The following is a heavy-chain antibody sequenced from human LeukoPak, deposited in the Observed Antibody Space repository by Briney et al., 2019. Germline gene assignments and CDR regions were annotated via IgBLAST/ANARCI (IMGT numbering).Heavy chain of an antibody. J-gene: IGHJ4*02. D-gene: IGHD3-22*01. Sequence: GGSLRLSCAASGFTFSSYWMSWVRQAPGKGLEWVSGINWNGGSTGYADSVKGRFTIPRDNAKNSLYLQMNSLRAEDTALYYCARRPYYYDSSGYYYFDYWGQGTLVTVSS. CDR1: GFTFSSYW. CDR2: INWNGGST. V-gene: IGHV3-20*04. CDR3: ARRPYYYDSSGYYYFDY.